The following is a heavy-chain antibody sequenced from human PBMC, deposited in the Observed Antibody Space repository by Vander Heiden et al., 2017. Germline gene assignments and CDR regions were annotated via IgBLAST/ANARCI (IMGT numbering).Heavy chain of an antibody. V-gene: IGHV3-15*07. CDR2: IKSKTDGGTT. J-gene: IGHJ3*02. CDR1: GFTFSNAW. D-gene: IGHD3-22*01. Sequence: EVQLVESGGGLVKPGGSLRLSCAASGFTFSNAWMNWVRQAPGKGLEWVGRIKSKTDGGTTDYAAPVKGRFTISRDDSKNTLYLQMNSLKTEDTAVYYCTTDTYYYDSSGYYSDAFDIWGQGTMVTVSS. CDR3: TTDTYYYDSSGYYSDAFDI.